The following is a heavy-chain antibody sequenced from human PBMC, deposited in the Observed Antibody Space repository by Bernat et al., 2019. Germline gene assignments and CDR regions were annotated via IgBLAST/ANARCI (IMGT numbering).Heavy chain of an antibody. CDR3: ARGHPTGKILWD. Sequence: QVQLVQSGAEVKKPGASVKVSCKASGYTFTGYYMHWVRQAPGQGLEWLGCINPNSGGTNSAQKFQGWVTMTRDTSISTAYMELSRLRSDDTAVYYCARGHPTGKILWDLGQGTLFTVSS. CDR1: GYTFTGYY. V-gene: IGHV1-2*04. J-gene: IGHJ4*02. D-gene: IGHD1-1*01. CDR2: INPNSGGT.